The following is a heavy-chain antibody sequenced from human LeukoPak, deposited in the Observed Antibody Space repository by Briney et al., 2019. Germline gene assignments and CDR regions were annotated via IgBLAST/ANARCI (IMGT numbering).Heavy chain of an antibody. D-gene: IGHD1-26*01. CDR2: IWYDGSNN. CDR1: GFTFSDYA. V-gene: IGHV3-30*02. Sequence: GGSLRLSCAASGFTFSDYAIHWVRQAPGKGLEWVGFIWYDGSNNYHADSVKGRFTISRDNSNNMVYLQMNSLRSEDTAVYYCAKDKGLISGKCYFDYWGQGALVTVPS. J-gene: IGHJ4*02. CDR3: AKDKGLISGKCYFDY.